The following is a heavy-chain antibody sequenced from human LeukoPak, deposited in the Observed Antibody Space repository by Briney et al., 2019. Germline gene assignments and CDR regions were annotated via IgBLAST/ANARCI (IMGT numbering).Heavy chain of an antibody. V-gene: IGHV4-59*08. Sequence: SETLSLTCTVSGGSISSYYWTWLRQPPGKGLEWIGYIYYSGSTNYNPSLKSRVTISVDTSKNQFSLKLSSVTAADTAVYYCARHSYESSGYYFDYWGQGTLVTVSS. J-gene: IGHJ4*02. CDR3: ARHSYESSGYYFDY. CDR1: GGSISSYY. CDR2: IYYSGST. D-gene: IGHD3-22*01.